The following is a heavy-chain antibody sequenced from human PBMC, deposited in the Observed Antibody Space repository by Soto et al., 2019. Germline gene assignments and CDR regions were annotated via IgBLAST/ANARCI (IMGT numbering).Heavy chain of an antibody. CDR3: ARDPPRSRYGMDV. CDR2: IYYSGGT. Sequence: SETLSLTSSVSGLYNSRGSYYCSWIRQHPGKGLEWIGYIYYSGGTYYNPSLKSRVTISVDTSKNQFSLKLSSVTAADTAVYYCARDPPRSRYGMDVWGQGTTVTVSS. CDR1: GLYNSRGSYY. V-gene: IGHV4-31*03. J-gene: IGHJ6*02. D-gene: IGHD6-13*01.